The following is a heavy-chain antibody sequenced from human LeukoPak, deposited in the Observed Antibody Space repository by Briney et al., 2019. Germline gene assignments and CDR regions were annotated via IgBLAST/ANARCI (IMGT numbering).Heavy chain of an antibody. J-gene: IGHJ4*02. Sequence: GASVKVSCKASGYTFTGHYMHWVRQAPGQGLEWMGWISAYNGNTNYAQKFQGRVTMTTDTSTSTAYMDLRSLRSDDTAVYYCARAGHRRYYYDNGYDYWGQGTLVTVSS. CDR3: ARAGHRRYYYDNGYDY. V-gene: IGHV1-18*04. CDR2: ISAYNGNT. CDR1: GYTFTGHY. D-gene: IGHD3-22*01.